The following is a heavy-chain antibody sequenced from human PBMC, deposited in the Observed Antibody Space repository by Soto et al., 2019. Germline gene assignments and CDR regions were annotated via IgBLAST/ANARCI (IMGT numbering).Heavy chain of an antibody. Sequence: SGPTLVNPTQTLTLTCTFSGFSRNTTAVSVGWIRHPPGKALEWPALIYWDNDKRYNPSLKTRLTITKDTSKNQVVLKMTNMDPVDTATYFCAHXEGDDYVWGSYKDAFDIWGQGTMVTVSS. CDR1: GFSRNTTAVS. D-gene: IGHD3-16*01. J-gene: IGHJ3*02. CDR3: AHXEGDDYVWGSYKDAFDI. CDR2: IYWDNDK. V-gene: IGHV2-5*02.